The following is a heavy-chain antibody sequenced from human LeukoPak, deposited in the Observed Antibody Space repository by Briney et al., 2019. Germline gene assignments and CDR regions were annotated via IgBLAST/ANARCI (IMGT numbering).Heavy chain of an antibody. CDR1: GDSISSGSFY. D-gene: IGHD6-13*01. J-gene: IGHJ5*02. V-gene: IGHV4-39*07. Sequence: SETLSLTCTISGDSISSGSFYWGWIRQPPGKGLEWIGNIYYSGTTYFNPSLKSRVTMSVDTSKNQFSLKLSSVTAADTAVYYCARVVMQQYSSSWYPRSNWFDPWGQGTLVTVSS. CDR3: ARVVMQQYSSSWYPRSNWFDP. CDR2: IYYSGTT.